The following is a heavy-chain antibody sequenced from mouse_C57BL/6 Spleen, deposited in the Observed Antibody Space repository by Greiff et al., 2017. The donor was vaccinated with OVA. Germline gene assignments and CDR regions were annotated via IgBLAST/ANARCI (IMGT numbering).Heavy chain of an antibody. CDR3: ARAYDYPYDLDY. CDR1: GFTFSDSG. CDR2: ISSGSSTI. D-gene: IGHD2-4*01. V-gene: IGHV5-17*01. Sequence: EVKVVESGGGLVKPGGSLKLSCAASGFTFSDSGMHWVRQAPEKGLEWVAYISSGSSTIYYADTVTGRFPISSENAKTTLIQQMTRLRYESTAMDYCARAYDYPYDLDYWGQGTSVTVSS. J-gene: IGHJ4*01.